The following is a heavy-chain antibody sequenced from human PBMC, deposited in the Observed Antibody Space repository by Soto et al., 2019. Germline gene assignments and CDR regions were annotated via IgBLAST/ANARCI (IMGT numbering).Heavy chain of an antibody. D-gene: IGHD3-16*01. CDR1: GGSISSGGYY. V-gene: IGHV4-31*03. Sequence: SETLSLTCTVSGGSISSGGYYWSWIRQHPGKGLEWIGYIYYSGSTYYNPSLKSRVTISVDTSKNQFSLKLSSVTAADTAVYYCATYDYIWGSYYPYWGQGTLVTVSS. CDR3: ATYDYIWGSYYPY. J-gene: IGHJ4*02. CDR2: IYYSGST.